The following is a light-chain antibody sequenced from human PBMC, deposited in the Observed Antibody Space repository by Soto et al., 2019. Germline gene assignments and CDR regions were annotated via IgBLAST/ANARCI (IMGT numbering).Light chain of an antibody. J-gene: IGKJ3*01. CDR1: KSVTSSN. CDR3: QQYGSSIFT. Sequence: EIVLTQSPGTLSLSPGERATLSCRASKSVTSSNLAWYQQKPGQAPRLLIYGASSRATGIPDRFSGSGSGTDFTLTISRLEPEDFAVYYCQQYGSSIFTFGPGTKVDIK. V-gene: IGKV3-20*01. CDR2: GAS.